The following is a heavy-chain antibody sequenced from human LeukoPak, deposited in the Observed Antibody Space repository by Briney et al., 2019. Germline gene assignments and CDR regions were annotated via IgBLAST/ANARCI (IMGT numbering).Heavy chain of an antibody. CDR2: MNRNSGDT. CDR1: GYTFTIYD. Sequence: GASVNVCCTASGYTFTIYDITWVRHAPGQGHERMGGMNRNSGDTGYAQKFQGRVTITRNTSMSTAYSELSSLGSEDTAVYYCARGGGLTIWSFDPWGQGTLVTVSS. V-gene: IGHV1-8*03. CDR3: ARGGGLTIWSFDP. D-gene: IGHD3-9*01. J-gene: IGHJ5*02.